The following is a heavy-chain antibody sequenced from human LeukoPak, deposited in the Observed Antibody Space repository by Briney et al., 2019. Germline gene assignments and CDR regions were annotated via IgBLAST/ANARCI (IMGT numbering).Heavy chain of an antibody. J-gene: IGHJ5*02. CDR2: IYHSGST. CDR1: GFTFSSYAM. D-gene: IGHD1/OR15-1a*01. V-gene: IGHV4-4*02. CDR3: ARRTYNWFDP. Sequence: GSLGLSCAASGFTFSSYAMSWVRQPPGKGLEWIGEIYHSGSTNYNPSLKSRVTISVDKSKNQFSLKLSSVTAADTAVYYCARRTYNWFDPWGQGTLVTVSS.